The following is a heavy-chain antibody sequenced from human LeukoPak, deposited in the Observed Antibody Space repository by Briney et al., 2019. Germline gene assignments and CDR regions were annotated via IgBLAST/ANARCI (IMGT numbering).Heavy chain of an antibody. Sequence: GGSLKLSCSASGFNFTTYLIAWVRQVPGKGLELMGIIYPGDSDTIYSPSFQGQVTMSADRSISTAFLQWSSLKASDTAIYYCARRERWRAPFDYWGLGTLVTVSS. CDR2: IYPGDSDT. J-gene: IGHJ4*02. V-gene: IGHV5-51*01. CDR1: GFNFTTYL. D-gene: IGHD2-15*01. CDR3: ARRERWRAPFDY.